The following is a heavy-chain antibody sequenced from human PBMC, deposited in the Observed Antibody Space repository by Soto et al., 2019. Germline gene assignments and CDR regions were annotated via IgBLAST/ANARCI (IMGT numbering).Heavy chain of an antibody. Sequence: EASVKVSCKASGGTFSSYAISWVRQAPGQGLEWMGGIIPIFGTANYAQKFQGRVTITADESTSTAYMELSSLRSEDTAVYYCVYSHSSGYYYWWFDPWGQGTLVTVSS. CDR1: GGTFSSYA. CDR3: VYSHSSGYYYWWFDP. J-gene: IGHJ5*02. D-gene: IGHD3-22*01. CDR2: IIPIFGTA. V-gene: IGHV1-69*13.